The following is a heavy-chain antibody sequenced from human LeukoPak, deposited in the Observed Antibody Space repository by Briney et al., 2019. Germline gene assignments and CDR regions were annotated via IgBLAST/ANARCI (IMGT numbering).Heavy chain of an antibody. J-gene: IGHJ4*02. CDR3: ARLVVPAAMSPNGLYYFDY. CDR1: GGSFSGYY. CDR2: INHSGST. Sequence: KPSETLSLTCAVYGGSFSGYYWSWIRQPPGKGLEWIGEINHSGSTHYNPSLKSRVTISVDTYKNQFSLKLSCVTAGDTAVYYCARLVVPAAMSPNGLYYFDYWGQGTLVTVSS. V-gene: IGHV4-34*01. D-gene: IGHD2-2*01.